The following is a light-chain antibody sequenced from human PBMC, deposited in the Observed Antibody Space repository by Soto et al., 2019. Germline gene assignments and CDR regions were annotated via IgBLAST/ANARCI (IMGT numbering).Light chain of an antibody. CDR2: DDR. V-gene: IGLV3-21*02. CDR3: QVWDSSRNRV. CDR1: NIGSKV. J-gene: IGLJ2*01. Sequence: SYELTQPPSVSVAPGQTARISCGGANIGSKVVHWFQQKPGQAPLLVVYDDRARPSGIPERFSGSNSGNTATLTISGAEAGDEADYYGQVWDSSRNRVFGGGTKLTVL.